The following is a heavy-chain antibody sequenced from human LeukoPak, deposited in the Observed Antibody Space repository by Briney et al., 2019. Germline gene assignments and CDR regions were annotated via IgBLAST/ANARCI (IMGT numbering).Heavy chain of an antibody. J-gene: IGHJ5*02. CDR1: GFTFSSYG. CDR3: AKGPTQYSSVWLT. Sequence: GGSLRLSCAASGFTFSSYGMHWVRQAPGKGLEWVAVISYDGSNKYYADSVKGRFTISRDNSKNTLYLQMNSLRAEDTAVYYCAKGPTQYSSVWLTWGQGTLVTVSS. CDR2: ISYDGSNK. V-gene: IGHV3-30*18. D-gene: IGHD6-19*01.